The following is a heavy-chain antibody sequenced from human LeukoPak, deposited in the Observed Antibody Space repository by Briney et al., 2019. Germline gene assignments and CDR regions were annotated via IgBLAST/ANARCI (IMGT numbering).Heavy chain of an antibody. CDR1: GYTFTTYA. D-gene: IGHD3-10*01. CDR2: INTNTGNP. CDR3: ARPDGARIVLGGFDY. Sequence: ASVKVSCKASGYTFTTYAMNWVRQAPGQGLEWMGWINTNTGNPTHAQGFTGRFVFSLDTSVSTAYLQISSLKAEDTAVYYCARPDGARIVLGGFDYWGQGTLVTVSS. J-gene: IGHJ4*02. V-gene: IGHV7-4-1*02.